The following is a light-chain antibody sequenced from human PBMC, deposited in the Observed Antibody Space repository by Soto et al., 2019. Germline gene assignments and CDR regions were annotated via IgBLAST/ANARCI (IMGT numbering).Light chain of an antibody. CDR1: NSNIGAGYD. J-gene: IGLJ1*01. Sequence: QSALTQPPSVSGAPGQRVTISCTGNNSNIGAGYDIHWYQQLPGTAPKLLIYGHRNRPSGVPDRFSGSKSGTSASLAISGLQAEDEADYFCQSYDRSLSGSYVFGTGTKVTVL. V-gene: IGLV1-40*01. CDR2: GHR. CDR3: QSYDRSLSGSYV.